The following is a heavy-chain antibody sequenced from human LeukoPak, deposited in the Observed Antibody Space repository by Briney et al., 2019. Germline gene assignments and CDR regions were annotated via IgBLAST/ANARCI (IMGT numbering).Heavy chain of an antibody. CDR1: GFTFSSYA. D-gene: IGHD3-3*01. V-gene: IGHV3-23*01. CDR2: ISGSGGST. J-gene: IGHJ4*02. Sequence: PGGSLRLSCAASGFTFSSYAMSWVRQAPGKGLEWVSAISGSGGSTYYADSVKGRFTISRDNSKNTLYLQMNSLRAEDTAVYYCAPPTTIFGVVNDFDYWGQGTLVTVSS. CDR3: APPTTIFGVVNDFDY.